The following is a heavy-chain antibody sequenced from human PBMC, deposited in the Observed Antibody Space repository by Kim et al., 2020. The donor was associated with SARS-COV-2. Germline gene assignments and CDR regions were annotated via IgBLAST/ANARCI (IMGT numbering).Heavy chain of an antibody. CDR1: GASIASYY. J-gene: IGHJ4*02. V-gene: IGHV4-59*08. CDR3: ARQGSSSWYGLDYYFDY. Sequence: SETLSLTCTVSGASIASYYWSWIRQPPGKGLEWIGYSHYSGNTNQNPSLKSRLTISVDASRNQFSLALSSVTAADTAVYYWARQGSSSWYGLDYYFDYWGQGSLVTVSS. CDR2: SHYSGNT. D-gene: IGHD6-13*01.